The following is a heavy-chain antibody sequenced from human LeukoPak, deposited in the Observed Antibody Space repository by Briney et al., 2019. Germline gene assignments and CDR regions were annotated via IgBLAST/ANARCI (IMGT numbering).Heavy chain of an antibody. D-gene: IGHD2-21*02. J-gene: IGHJ5*02. CDR1: GGSISSYY. V-gene: IGHV4-59*08. CDR3: ARHYRLLQVNWFDP. Sequence: SETLSLTCTVSGGSISSYYWSWIRQPPGKGREWIGYIYYSGSTNYNPSLKSRVTISVDTPKNQFSLKLSSVTAADTAVYYCARHYRLLQVNWFDPWGQGTLVTVSS. CDR2: IYYSGST.